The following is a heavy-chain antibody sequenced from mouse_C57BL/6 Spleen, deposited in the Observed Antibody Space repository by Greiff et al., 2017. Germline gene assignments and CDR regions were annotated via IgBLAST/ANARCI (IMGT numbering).Heavy chain of an antibody. CDR3: ARHEEEVYYGNYFDY. V-gene: IGHV1-62-2*01. J-gene: IGHJ2*01. Sequence: LVESGAELVKPGASVKLSCKASGYTFTEYTIHWVKQRSGQGLEWIGWFYPGSGSIKYNEKFKDKATLTADKSSSTVYMELSRLTSEDSAVYFCARHEEEVYYGNYFDYWGQGTTLTVSS. D-gene: IGHD2-1*01. CDR1: GYTFTEYT. CDR2: FYPGSGSI.